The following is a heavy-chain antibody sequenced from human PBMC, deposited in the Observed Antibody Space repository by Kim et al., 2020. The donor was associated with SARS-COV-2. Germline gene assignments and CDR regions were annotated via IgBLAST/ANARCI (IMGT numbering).Heavy chain of an antibody. V-gene: IGHV1-18*01. J-gene: IGHJ3*02. Sequence: ASVKVSCRTSGYTFTNWGISWVRQAPGQGLEWIAWLSAYNGDIKYEEKFQGRVTLTTDTSTDTAYMELSSLRSDDTAMYFCARDATGMSIFDIWGQGTMVTVSS. CDR2: LSAYNGDI. CDR1: GYTFTNWG. CDR3: ARDATGMSIFDI.